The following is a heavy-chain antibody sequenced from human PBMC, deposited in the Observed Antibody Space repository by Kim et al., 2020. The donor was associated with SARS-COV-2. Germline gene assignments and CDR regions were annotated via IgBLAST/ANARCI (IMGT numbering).Heavy chain of an antibody. CDR1: GFTFSDYY. J-gene: IGHJ6*02. Sequence: GGSLRLSCAASGFTFSDYYMSWIRQAPGKGLEWVSSISSSGSTIYYADSVKGRFTISRDNAKNSLYLQMNSLRAEDTAVYYCARDFDPPSYGMDVWGQGTTVTGSS. V-gene: IGHV3-11*01. CDR2: ISSSGSTI. CDR3: ARDFDPPSYGMDV.